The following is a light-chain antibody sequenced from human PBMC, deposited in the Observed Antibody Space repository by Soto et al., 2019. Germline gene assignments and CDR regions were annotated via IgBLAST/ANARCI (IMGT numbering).Light chain of an antibody. CDR2: GAS. CDR1: QSISSN. V-gene: IGKV3-15*01. Sequence: EIVMTQSPANLSVSPGERATLSCRASQSISSNLAWYQQKPGQGPRLLIYGASTRATGIPARFSVSGSGTEFTLTISGLQSEDFAVYYRQQYNKWPPYTFGQATKLEIK. J-gene: IGKJ2*01. CDR3: QQYNKWPPYT.